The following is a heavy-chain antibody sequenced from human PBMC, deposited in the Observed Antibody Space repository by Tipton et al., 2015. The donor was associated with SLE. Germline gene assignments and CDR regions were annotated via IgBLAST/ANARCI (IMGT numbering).Heavy chain of an antibody. CDR1: DGSIRSTNYY. Sequence: TLSLTCTVSDGSIRSTNYYWGWIRQPPGKGLEWIGSIFYTGSTYYNPSLRSRVTISPNTPRNQFSLNHNSVTAADTAMYYCVRHDSILWGDSWGQGTLVNVSS. J-gene: IGHJ4*02. D-gene: IGHD3-10*01. CDR3: VRHDSILWGDS. CDR2: IFYTGST. V-gene: IGHV4-39*07.